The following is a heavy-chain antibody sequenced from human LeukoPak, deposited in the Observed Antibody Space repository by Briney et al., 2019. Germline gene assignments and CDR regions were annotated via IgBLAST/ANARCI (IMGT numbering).Heavy chain of an antibody. Sequence: PGGSLRLSCAGTGFSFSSYTLQWVRQAPGKGLEYVSSLSRDGRYRYYADSVKGRFTISRDNSKNTTYLQMGSLRPEDKAVYYCRGVGANKDYWGQGTLVTVSS. J-gene: IGHJ4*02. D-gene: IGHD1-26*01. V-gene: IGHV3-64*02. CDR3: RGVGANKDY. CDR1: GFSFSSYT. CDR2: LSRDGRYR.